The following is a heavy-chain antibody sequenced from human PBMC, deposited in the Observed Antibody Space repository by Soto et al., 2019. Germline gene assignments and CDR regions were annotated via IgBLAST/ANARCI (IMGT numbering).Heavy chain of an antibody. V-gene: IGHV3-30-3*01. J-gene: IGHJ6*02. CDR1: GFTFSSYA. D-gene: IGHD2-2*02. CDR3: ARGSGREGYCSSTSCYTGYYYGMDV. CDR2: ISYDGSNK. Sequence: PGGSLRLSCAASGFTFSSYAMHRVRQAPGKGLEWVAVISYDGSNKYYADSVKGRFTISRDNSKNTLYLQMNSLRAEDTAVYYCARGSGREGYCSSTSCYTGYYYGMDVWGQGTTVTVSS.